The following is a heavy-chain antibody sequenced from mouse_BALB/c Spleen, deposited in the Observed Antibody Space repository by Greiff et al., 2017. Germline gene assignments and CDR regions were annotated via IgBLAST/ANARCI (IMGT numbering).Heavy chain of an antibody. CDR1: GYTFTSYW. CDR2: IYPGNSDT. J-gene: IGHJ2*01. CDR3: TRKGNIPNYFDY. Sequence: EVQLQQSGTVLARPGASVKMSCKASGYTFTSYWMHWVKQRPGQGLEWIGAIYPGNSDTSYNQKFKGKAKLTAVTSTSTAYMELSSLTNEDSAVYYCTRKGNIPNYFDYWGQGTTLTVSS. D-gene: IGHD2-1*01. V-gene: IGHV1-5*01.